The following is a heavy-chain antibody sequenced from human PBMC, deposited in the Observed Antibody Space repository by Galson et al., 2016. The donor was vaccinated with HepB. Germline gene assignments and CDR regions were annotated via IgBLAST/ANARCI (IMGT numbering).Heavy chain of an antibody. D-gene: IGHD2-15*01. Sequence: SETLSLTCNVSGGSISPSRHCWAWIRQAPGKGLEWIGTVYSSGGTSYNPSLTSRVTMFVDTAKNQISLRLSPVTATDTAVYYCARQTASWYGFDPWGPGTQVTVSS. CDR3: ARQTASWYGFDP. V-gene: IGHV4-39*01. J-gene: IGHJ5*02. CDR2: VYSSGGT. CDR1: GGSISPSRHC.